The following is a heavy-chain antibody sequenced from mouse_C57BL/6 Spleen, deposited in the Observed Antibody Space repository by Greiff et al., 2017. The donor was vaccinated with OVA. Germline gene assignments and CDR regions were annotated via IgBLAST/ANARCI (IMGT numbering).Heavy chain of an antibody. J-gene: IGHJ4*01. CDR3: TGGYYVYYAMDY. D-gene: IGHD2-3*01. Sequence: EVKVEESGGGLVQPGGSMKLSCVASGFTFSNYWMNWVRQSPEKGLEWVAQIRLKSDNYATHYAESVKGRFTISRDDSKSSVYLQMNNLRAEDTGIYYCTGGYYVYYAMDYWGQGTSVTVSS. CDR2: IRLKSDNYAT. V-gene: IGHV6-3*01. CDR1: GFTFSNYW.